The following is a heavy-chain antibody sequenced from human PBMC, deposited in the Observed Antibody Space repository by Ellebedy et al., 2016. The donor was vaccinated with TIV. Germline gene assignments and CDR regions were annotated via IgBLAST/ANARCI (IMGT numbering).Heavy chain of an antibody. CDR3: AKDIRSGYVPFYFDH. CDR1: GFTFSSYG. V-gene: IGHV3-30*02. D-gene: IGHD2-2*01. Sequence: GESLKISCAASGFTFSSYGMHWVRQAPGQGLELVAFIRYDGSNKYYADSVKGRFTISRDNSKDTLYLQMNSLRAEDTAVYYCAKDIRSGYVPFYFDHWGQGTLVIVSS. J-gene: IGHJ4*02. CDR2: IRYDGSNK.